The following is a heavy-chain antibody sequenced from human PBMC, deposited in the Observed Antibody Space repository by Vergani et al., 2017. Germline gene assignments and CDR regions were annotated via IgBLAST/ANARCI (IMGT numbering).Heavy chain of an antibody. CDR1: GGSISSGSYY. V-gene: IGHV4-61*02. CDR2: IYTSGST. Sequence: QVQLQESGPGLVKPSQTLSLTCTVSGGSISSGSYYWSWIRQPAGKGLEWIGRIYTSGSTNYNPSLKSRVTISVDTSKNQFSRKLSSVTAADTAVYYCARARTTITGTTGTFDYWGQGTLVTVSS. J-gene: IGHJ4*02. D-gene: IGHD1-7*01. CDR3: ARARTTITGTTGTFDY.